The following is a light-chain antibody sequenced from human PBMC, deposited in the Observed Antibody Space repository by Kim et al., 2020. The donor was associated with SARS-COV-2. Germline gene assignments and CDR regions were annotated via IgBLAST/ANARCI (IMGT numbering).Light chain of an antibody. CDR1: QDIGND. CDR3: LQRRTYPIT. V-gene: IGKV1-17*01. J-gene: IGKJ5*01. Sequence: DIQMTQSPSSLSASVGDRVTITCRASQDIGNDLGWYQQNPGRAHKRLIYGASNLQSGVPSRFSGSGSGTDFTLTINSLQPEDFATYFCLQRRTYPITFGQGRRLEIK. CDR2: GAS.